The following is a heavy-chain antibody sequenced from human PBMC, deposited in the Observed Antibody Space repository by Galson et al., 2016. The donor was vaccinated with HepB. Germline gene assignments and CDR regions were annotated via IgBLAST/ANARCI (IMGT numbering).Heavy chain of an antibody. V-gene: IGHV3-48*02. Sequence: SLRLSCAASGFSFSSHAMTWVRQAPGRGLEYVAYISSSAGIRYYADSVKGRFTISRDNDNNSLHLQMSSLRYNDTAMYFCARGAPRLAYWGQGTLVTVSS. CDR1: GFSFSSHA. D-gene: IGHD6-19*01. J-gene: IGHJ4*02. CDR2: ISSSAGIR. CDR3: ARGAPRLAY.